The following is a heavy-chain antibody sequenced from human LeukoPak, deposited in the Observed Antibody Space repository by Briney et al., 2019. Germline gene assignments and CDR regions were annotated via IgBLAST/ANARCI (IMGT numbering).Heavy chain of an antibody. J-gene: IGHJ2*01. Sequence: ASVKVSCKASGYTFSDYYMHWVRQAPGQGLEWMGSIGPNSGGTNYAQKFQGRVTMTRDTPISTAYMELSRLISDDTAVYYCARDQVEDGYNSPSWYFDLWGRGTLVTVSS. CDR2: IGPNSGGT. CDR1: GYTFSDYY. V-gene: IGHV1-2*02. CDR3: ARDQVEDGYNSPSWYFDL. D-gene: IGHD5-24*01.